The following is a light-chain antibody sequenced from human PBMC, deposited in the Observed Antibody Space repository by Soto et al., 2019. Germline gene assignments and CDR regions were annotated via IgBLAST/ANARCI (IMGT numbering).Light chain of an antibody. CDR2: ANR. Sequence: QSALTQPPSGSAAPGQRVTISCTGSSSNIGAGYDVHWYQHLPGTAPKLLIYANRGRPSGVPDRFSGSKSGTSASLGITGVQDEDEADYYCQSYDSSLRGSLFGGGTKLTVL. CDR1: SSNIGAGYD. V-gene: IGLV1-40*01. CDR3: QSYDSSLRGSL. J-gene: IGLJ2*01.